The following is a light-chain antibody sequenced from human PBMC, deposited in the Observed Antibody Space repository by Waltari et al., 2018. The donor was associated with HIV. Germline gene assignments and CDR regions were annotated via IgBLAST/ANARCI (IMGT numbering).Light chain of an antibody. CDR2: YDD. J-gene: IGLJ2*01. Sequence: QSVLTQPPSVSGAPRQRVTISCSGISSNIGNNAVNWYQQLPGKAPKLLVYYDDLLPSGVSDRFSGSRSGTSASLAISGLQSEDEADYYCAALDDSLNGVVFGGGTKLTVL. V-gene: IGLV1-36*01. CDR3: AALDDSLNGVV. CDR1: SSNIGNNA.